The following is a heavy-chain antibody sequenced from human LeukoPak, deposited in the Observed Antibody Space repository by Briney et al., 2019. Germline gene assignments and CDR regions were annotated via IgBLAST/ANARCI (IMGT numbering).Heavy chain of an antibody. V-gene: IGHV4-34*01. CDR1: GGSFSGYY. CDR2: SNHSGST. Sequence: PSETLSLTCAVYGGSFSGYYWSWIRQPPGKGLEWFGESNHSGSTKYNPSLESRVTISVDTSKNQISLKLRSVTAADTAIYYCARRQQTGGDNGLHNWFDPWGQGTLVTVSS. CDR3: ARRQQTGGDNGLHNWFDP. J-gene: IGHJ5*02. D-gene: IGHD2-21*01.